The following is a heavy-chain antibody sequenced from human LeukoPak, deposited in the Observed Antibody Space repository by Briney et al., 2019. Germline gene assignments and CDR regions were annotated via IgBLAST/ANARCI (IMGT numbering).Heavy chain of an antibody. J-gene: IGHJ6*02. Sequence: PGGSLRLSCAASGFTFSDYYMSWIRQAPGKGLEYVSAISSNGGSTYYANSVKGRFTISRDNSKNTLYLQMGSLRAEDMAVYYCARSPLRFLEWLLRPRYYGMDVWGQGTTVTVSS. V-gene: IGHV3-64*01. CDR3: ARSPLRFLEWLLRPRYYGMDV. CDR2: ISSNGGST. D-gene: IGHD3-3*01. CDR1: GFTFSDYY.